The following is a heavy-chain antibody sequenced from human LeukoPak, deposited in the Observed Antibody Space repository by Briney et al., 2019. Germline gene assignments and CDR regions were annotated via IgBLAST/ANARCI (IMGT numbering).Heavy chain of an antibody. V-gene: IGHV4-61*02. Sequence: SETLSLTCTVSGGSISSGSYYWSWIRQPAGKGLEWIGRIYTSGSTNYNPSLKSRVTISVDTSKNQFSLKLSSVTAADTAVYYCARGPRYRGKPISFDYWGQGTLVTVSS. CDR2: IYTSGST. CDR1: GGSISSGSYY. J-gene: IGHJ4*02. CDR3: ARGPRYRGKPISFDY. D-gene: IGHD3-10*01.